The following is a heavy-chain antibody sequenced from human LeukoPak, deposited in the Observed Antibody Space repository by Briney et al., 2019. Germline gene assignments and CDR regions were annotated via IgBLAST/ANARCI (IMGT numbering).Heavy chain of an antibody. CDR2: IYSDGST. Sequence: GGSPRLSCAASGFTFSNNYMTWVRQAPGKGLEWVSVIYSDGSTYYSDSVKGRFTISRDISKSTLYLQMNSLRAEDTAVYYCARARGYSYGFGSWGQGTLSPSPQ. V-gene: IGHV3-66*01. CDR1: GFTFSNNY. J-gene: IGHJ4*02. CDR3: ARARGYSYGFGS. D-gene: IGHD5-18*01.